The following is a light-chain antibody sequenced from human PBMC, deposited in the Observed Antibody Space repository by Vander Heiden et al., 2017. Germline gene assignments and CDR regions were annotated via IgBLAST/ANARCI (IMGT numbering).Light chain of an antibody. CDR2: KDS. CDR1: ALPKQF. Sequence: SYELTQPPSVSVPPGQTARITCSGDALPKQFAYWYQQKPGQAPILVIYKDSERPSGIPERFSGSSSGTIVTLTISGVQAEDESDYYCQSADSSGTYVVFGGGTKLTVL. CDR3: QSADSSGTYVV. V-gene: IGLV3-25*03. J-gene: IGLJ2*01.